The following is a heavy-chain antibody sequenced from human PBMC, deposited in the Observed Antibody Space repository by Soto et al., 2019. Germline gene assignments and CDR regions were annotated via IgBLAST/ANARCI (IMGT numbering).Heavy chain of an antibody. CDR3: ARDAEGMDV. J-gene: IGHJ6*02. Sequence: QLEESGGGLVKPEGSLRLSCAASGFTFRDYYMSWIRQAPGKGLEWVAYISSSGSIIKYGDSMKGRFTISRDNSKNPLYLQVNSLRVEDTGVYYCARDAEGMDVWGQGTTVIVSS. V-gene: IGHV3-11*01. CDR2: ISSSGSII. CDR1: GFTFRDYY.